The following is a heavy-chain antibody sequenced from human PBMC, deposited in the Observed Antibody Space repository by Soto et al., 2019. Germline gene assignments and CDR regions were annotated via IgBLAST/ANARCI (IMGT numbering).Heavy chain of an antibody. CDR1: GGSISSGDYY. CDR2: IYKSGST. Sequence: SETLSLTCTVSGGSISSGDYYWSWIRQPPGKGLEWIGYIYKSGSTYYNPSLKSRITMSVATSKNQFSLKLNSVTAADTAVYYCAGGCSDTTCPRPYYGIDVWGQGTTVTVSS. D-gene: IGHD2-2*01. J-gene: IGHJ6*02. CDR3: AGGCSDTTCPRPYYGIDV. V-gene: IGHV4-30-4*01.